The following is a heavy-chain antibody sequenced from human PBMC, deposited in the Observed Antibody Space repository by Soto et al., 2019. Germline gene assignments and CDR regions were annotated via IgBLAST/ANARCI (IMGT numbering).Heavy chain of an antibody. V-gene: IGHV4-31*03. CDR3: ARPLRQYDSGMDV. J-gene: IGHJ6*02. CDR1: GGSISSGGYY. Sequence: QVQLQESGPGLVKPSQTLSLTCTVSGGSISSGGYYWSWIRQHPGKGLEWIGYIYYSGSTYYNPSHKSRVNMSLYPSNNQSPLQRRSVAAADPAGYYGARPLRQYDSGMDVWGQGTTVTVSS. CDR2: IYYSGST.